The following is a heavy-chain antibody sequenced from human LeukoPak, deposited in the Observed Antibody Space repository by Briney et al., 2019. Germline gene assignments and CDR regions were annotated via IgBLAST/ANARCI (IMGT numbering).Heavy chain of an antibody. D-gene: IGHD4-17*01. CDR2: IYPGDSDT. V-gene: IGHV5-51*01. CDR3: ARHDVNRLSVTSPYYYYMDV. Sequence: GESLKISCKGSGYTFSNCWIGWVRQMPGKGLEWMGIIYPGDSDTTYSPSFQGQVTISADKTISTAYLQWSSLKASDTAMYYCARHDVNRLSVTSPYYYYMDVWGKGTTVTVSS. CDR1: GYTFSNCW. J-gene: IGHJ6*03.